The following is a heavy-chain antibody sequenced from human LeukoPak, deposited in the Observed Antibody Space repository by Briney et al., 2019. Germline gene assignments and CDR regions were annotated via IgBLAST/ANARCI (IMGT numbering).Heavy chain of an antibody. D-gene: IGHD4-11*01. CDR3: ARGEIYSKGFDY. Sequence: GGSLRLSCAASGFTFSDYSMNWVRQAPGKGLEWVSSISTSSGHIYYADSVKGRFTISRDNAKNSLYLQMSSLRAEDTAVYYCARGEIYSKGFDYWGQGTLVTVSS. CDR1: GFTFSDYS. CDR2: ISTSSGHI. V-gene: IGHV3-21*03. J-gene: IGHJ4*02.